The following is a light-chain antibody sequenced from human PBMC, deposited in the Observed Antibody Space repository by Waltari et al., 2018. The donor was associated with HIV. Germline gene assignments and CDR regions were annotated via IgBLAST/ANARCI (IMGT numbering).Light chain of an antibody. CDR2: AAS. V-gene: IGKV1-12*01. CDR1: QGTSSW. CDR3: QQANSFPIT. Sequence: DIQMTQSPSSVSASVGDRVTITCRASQGTSSWLAWYQQKPGKAPRILIYAASNLQSGVPSRFSGSGSGTDFTLTINSLQPEDFATYYCQQANSFPITFGQGTRLEIK. J-gene: IGKJ5*01.